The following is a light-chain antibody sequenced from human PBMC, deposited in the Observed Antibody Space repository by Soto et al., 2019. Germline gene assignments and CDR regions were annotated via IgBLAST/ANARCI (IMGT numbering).Light chain of an antibody. CDR3: QSYDSSLRVV. CDR1: SSNIGAGYD. J-gene: IGLJ2*01. V-gene: IGLV1-40*01. Sequence: QSVLTQPPSVSGAPGQRVTISCTGSSSNIGAGYDVHWYQQLPGTAPKLLIYGNSNRPSGVPDRFSGSKSGTSASLAITGLQAEDEAEYYCQSYDSSLRVVFGGGPPLTV. CDR2: GNS.